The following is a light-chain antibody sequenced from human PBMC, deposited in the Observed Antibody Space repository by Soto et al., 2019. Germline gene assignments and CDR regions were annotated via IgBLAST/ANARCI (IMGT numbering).Light chain of an antibody. CDR1: QTINSNY. J-gene: IGKJ1*01. CDR2: GAS. CDR3: QQCDRSPWT. Sequence: EIVLTQSPGTLSLSPGERATLSCRASQTINSNYLVWFQQKPGQAPRLLIYGASSRATGIPDRFSGSGSGTDFALTISSLEPEDFAVYYCQQCDRSPWTFGQGTKVEIK. V-gene: IGKV3-20*01.